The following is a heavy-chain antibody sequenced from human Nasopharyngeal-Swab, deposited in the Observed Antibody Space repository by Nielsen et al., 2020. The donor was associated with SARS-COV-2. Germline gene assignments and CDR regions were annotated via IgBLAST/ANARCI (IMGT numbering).Heavy chain of an antibody. Sequence: GESLKISCAASGFTFSSYSMNWVRQAPGKGLEWVSSISSSSSYIYYADSVKGRFTISRDNAKNSLYLQMNSLRAEDTAVYYCARTIAAAGPYGMDVWGQGTTVPSP. CDR3: ARTIAAAGPYGMDV. J-gene: IGHJ6*02. D-gene: IGHD6-13*01. CDR1: GFTFSSYS. CDR2: ISSSSSYI. V-gene: IGHV3-21*01.